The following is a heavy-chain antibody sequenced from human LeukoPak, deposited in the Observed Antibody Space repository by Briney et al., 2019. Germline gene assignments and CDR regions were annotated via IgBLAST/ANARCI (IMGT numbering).Heavy chain of an antibody. D-gene: IGHD2-2*01. CDR3: ARDWGVPAALDAFDI. CDR2: ISGSGGST. J-gene: IGHJ3*02. CDR1: GFTFSSYA. V-gene: IGHV3-23*01. Sequence: GGSLRLSCAASGFTFSSYAMSWVRQAPGKGLEWVSAISGSGGSTYYADSVKGRFTISRDNSKDTLYLQMNSLRAEDTAVYYCARDWGVPAALDAFDIWGQGTMVTVSS.